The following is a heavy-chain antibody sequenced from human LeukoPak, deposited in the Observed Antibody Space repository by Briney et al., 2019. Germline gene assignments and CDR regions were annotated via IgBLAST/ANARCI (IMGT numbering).Heavy chain of an antibody. V-gene: IGHV1-2*02. Sequence: ASVKVSCKASGYTISDKYMNWGRQAPGQGLEWRGWTNPHNGATKYAQRFEGRVTMTWATSISTAYMELNWLRSDDTAVYYCARDDGIAAGGTFDYWGQGTVVTVSS. CDR2: TNPHNGAT. CDR3: ARDDGIAAGGTFDY. J-gene: IGHJ4*02. CDR1: GYTISDKY. D-gene: IGHD6-13*01.